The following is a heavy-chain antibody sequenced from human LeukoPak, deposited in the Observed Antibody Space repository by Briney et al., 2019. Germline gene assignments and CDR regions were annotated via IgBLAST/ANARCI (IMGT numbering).Heavy chain of an antibody. Sequence: SETLPLTCTVSGGYISSSSYFWGWIRQPPGKGLEWIGNIYRTGTTFYNPSLQSRVSMSVDTSKNAFSLNLKSVTAADTAVYYCARDGYNPVAFDIWGQGTVVTVSS. CDR1: GGYISSSSYF. J-gene: IGHJ3*02. CDR2: IYRTGTT. D-gene: IGHD5-24*01. V-gene: IGHV4-39*02. CDR3: ARDGYNPVAFDI.